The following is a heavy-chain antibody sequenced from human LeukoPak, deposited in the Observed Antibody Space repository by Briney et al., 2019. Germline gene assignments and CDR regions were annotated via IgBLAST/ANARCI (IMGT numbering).Heavy chain of an antibody. J-gene: IGHJ6*02. V-gene: IGHV1-3*01. CDR1: GYTFTSYA. D-gene: IGHD1-26*01. CDR3: ARDPVVGATEPPYYYNYGLDV. Sequence: GASVKVSCKASGYTFTSYAMHWVRQAPGQRLEWMGWINAGNGNTKYSQKFQGRVTITRDTSASTAYMELSSLRSEDTAVYYCARDPVVGATEPPYYYNYGLDVWGQGTTVTVSS. CDR2: INAGNGNT.